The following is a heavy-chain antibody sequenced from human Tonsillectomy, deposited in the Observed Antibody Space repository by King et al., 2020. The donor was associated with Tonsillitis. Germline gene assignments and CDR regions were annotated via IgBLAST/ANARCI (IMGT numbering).Heavy chain of an antibody. D-gene: IGHD3-10*01. CDR1: GFTFSSYG. V-gene: IGHV3-30*18. CDR3: AKDTWFGELLSPPFDY. J-gene: IGHJ4*02. CDR2: ISYDGSNK. Sequence: EQLVQSGGGVVQPGRSLRLSCAASGFTFSSYGMHWVRQAPGKGLEWVAVISYDGSNKYYADSVKGRFTISRDNSKNTLYLQMNSLRAEDTAVYYCAKDTWFGELLSPPFDYWGQGTLVTVSS.